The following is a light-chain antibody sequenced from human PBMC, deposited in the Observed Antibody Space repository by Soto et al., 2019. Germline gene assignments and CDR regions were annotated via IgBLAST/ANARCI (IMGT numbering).Light chain of an antibody. Sequence: QSVLTQPASVSGSPGQSINISCTGTSSDIGGYNYVSWYQHHPGRAPKLLIYDVSNRPSGISDRFSGSKSANTASLTISGLQAEDEADYYCTSYTSSTTPYVFGTGTKLTVL. J-gene: IGLJ1*01. CDR2: DVS. CDR1: SSDIGGYNY. V-gene: IGLV2-14*01. CDR3: TSYTSSTTPYV.